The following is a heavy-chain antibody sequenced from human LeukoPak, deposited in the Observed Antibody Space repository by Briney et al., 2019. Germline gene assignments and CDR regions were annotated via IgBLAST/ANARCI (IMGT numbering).Heavy chain of an antibody. D-gene: IGHD3-22*01. CDR3: ARDLNYYDSSGYSYYYYYMDV. Sequence: SETLSLTCTVSGGSISSYYWSWIRQPAGKGLEWIGRIYTSGSTNYNPSLKSRVTMPVDTSKNQFSLKLSSVTAADTAVYYCARDLNYYDSSGYSYYYYYMDVWGKGTTVTVSS. CDR1: GGSISSYY. CDR2: IYTSGST. V-gene: IGHV4-4*07. J-gene: IGHJ6*03.